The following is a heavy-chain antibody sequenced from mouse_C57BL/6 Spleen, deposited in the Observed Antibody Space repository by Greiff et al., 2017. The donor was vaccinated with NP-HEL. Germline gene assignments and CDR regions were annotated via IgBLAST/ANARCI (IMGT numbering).Heavy chain of an antibody. CDR2: IYPGDGDT. CDR3: ASPPIYYDYDRNYFDY. D-gene: IGHD2-4*01. V-gene: IGHV1-82*01. J-gene: IGHJ2*01. CDR1: GYAFSSSW. Sequence: QVQLQQSGPELVKPGASVKISCKASGYAFSSSWMNWVKQRPGKGLEWIGRIYPGDGDTNYNGKFKGKATLTADKSSSTAYMQLSSLTSEDSAVYFCASPPIYYDYDRNYFDYWGQGTTLTVSS.